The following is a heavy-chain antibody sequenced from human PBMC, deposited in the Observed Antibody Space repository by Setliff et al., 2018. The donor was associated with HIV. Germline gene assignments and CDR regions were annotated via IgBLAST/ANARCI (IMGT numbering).Heavy chain of an antibody. J-gene: IGHJ6*02. V-gene: IGHV4-34*01. CDR3: ARVLAQTSYYYYGMDV. D-gene: IGHD1-26*01. Sequence: SETLSLTCTVFGGSFSGDYCSWIRQSPGKGLEWIGEINHSGSSTYNPSLKSRVTMSVDTSKNQFSLKLSSVTAADTAVYYCARVLAQTSYYYYGMDVWGQGTTVTVSS. CDR1: GGSFSGDY. CDR2: INHSGSS.